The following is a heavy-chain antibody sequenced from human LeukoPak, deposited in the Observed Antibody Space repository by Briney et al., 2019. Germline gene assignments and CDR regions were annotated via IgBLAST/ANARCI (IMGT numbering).Heavy chain of an antibody. Sequence: ASVKVSCKASGYTFTGYYMHWVRRAPGQGLEWMGWINPNSGGTNYAQKFQGRVTMTRDTSISTAYMELSRLRSDDTAVYYCARSHSEYSSSPYLPKDYWGQGTLVTVSS. D-gene: IGHD6-6*01. CDR2: INPNSGGT. V-gene: IGHV1-2*02. CDR1: GYTFTGYY. J-gene: IGHJ4*02. CDR3: ARSHSEYSSSPYLPKDY.